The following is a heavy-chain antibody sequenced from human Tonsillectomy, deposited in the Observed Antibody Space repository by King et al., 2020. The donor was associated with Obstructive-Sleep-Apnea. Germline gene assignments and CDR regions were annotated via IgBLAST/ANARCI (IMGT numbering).Heavy chain of an antibody. D-gene: IGHD3-3*01. V-gene: IGHV3-66*01. CDR3: AKDRSTHYDFWSGYYMAAPYGMDV. Sequence: VQLVESGGGLVQPGGSLRLSCAASGLSVSSNYMSWVRQAPGNGPEWVSVTDSGGNIHYGDSVRGRFTVSRDNSKNTLYLQMNSLRGEDTAVYFCAKDRSTHYDFWSGYYMAAPYGMDVWGQGTTVTVSS. CDR1: GLSVSSNY. J-gene: IGHJ6*02. CDR2: TDSGGNI.